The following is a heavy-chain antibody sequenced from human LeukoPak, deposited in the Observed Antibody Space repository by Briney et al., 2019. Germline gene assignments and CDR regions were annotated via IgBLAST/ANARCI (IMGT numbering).Heavy chain of an antibody. D-gene: IGHD3-3*01. V-gene: IGHV1-18*01. Sequence: GASVKVSCKASGYSFTSYGISWVRQAPGQGLEWMGWISAYNGNTNYAQKLQGRVTMTTDTSTSTAYMELRSLRSDDTAVYYCARGGSTIFGVVTANWLDPWGQGTLVTVPS. CDR3: ARGGSTIFGVVTANWLDP. J-gene: IGHJ5*02. CDR2: ISAYNGNT. CDR1: GYSFTSYG.